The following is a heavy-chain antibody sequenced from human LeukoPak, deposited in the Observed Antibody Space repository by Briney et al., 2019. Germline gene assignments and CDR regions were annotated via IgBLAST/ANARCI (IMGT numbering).Heavy chain of an antibody. Sequence: PGASVKVSCKPSGYIFTSYGINWVRQAPGQGLEWMGWISAYNGNTNYAQKLQGRVTMTTDTSTSTAYMELRSLRSDDTAVYYCARDTPARGSGYFSRGFDYWGQGTLVTVSS. CDR1: GYIFTSYG. D-gene: IGHD3-22*01. CDR2: ISAYNGNT. J-gene: IGHJ4*02. V-gene: IGHV1-18*01. CDR3: ARDTPARGSGYFSRGFDY.